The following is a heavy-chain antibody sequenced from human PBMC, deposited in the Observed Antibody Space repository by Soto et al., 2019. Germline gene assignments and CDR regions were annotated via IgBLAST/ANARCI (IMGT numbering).Heavy chain of an antibody. CDR3: ARGPYCSSTSCYASWFDP. J-gene: IGHJ5*02. V-gene: IGHV1-24*01. Sequence: ASVKVSCKVSGYTLTELSMHWVRQAPGKGLEWMGGFDPEDGETIYAQKFQGRVTITRDTSASTAYMELSSLRSEDTAVYYCARGPYCSSTSCYASWFDPRGQGTLVTVSS. D-gene: IGHD2-2*01. CDR1: GYTLTELS. CDR2: FDPEDGET.